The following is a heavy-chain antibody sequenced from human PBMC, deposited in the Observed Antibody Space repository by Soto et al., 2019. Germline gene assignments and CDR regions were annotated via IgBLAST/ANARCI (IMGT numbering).Heavy chain of an antibody. CDR3: TSLYSSAPKAYYYGMDV. Sequence: GGSLRLSCAASGFTFSGSAMHWVRQASGKGLEWVGRIRSKANSYATAYAASVKGRFTISRDDSKNTAYLQMNSLKTEDTAVYYCTSLYSSAPKAYYYGMDVWGQGTTVTVSS. V-gene: IGHV3-73*01. D-gene: IGHD6-19*01. J-gene: IGHJ6*02. CDR1: GFTFSGSA. CDR2: IRSKANSYAT.